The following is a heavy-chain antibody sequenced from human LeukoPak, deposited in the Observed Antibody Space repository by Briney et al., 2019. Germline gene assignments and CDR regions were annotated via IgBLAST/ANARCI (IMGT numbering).Heavy chain of an antibody. CDR1: GFTFSSYA. J-gene: IGHJ4*02. D-gene: IGHD1-1*01. V-gene: IGHV3-64D*06. CDR2: ISSNGGST. CDR3: VKSYNWNDVPYYFDY. Sequence: GGSLRLSCSASGFTFSSYAMHWARQAPGKGLEYVSAISSNGGSTYYADSVKGRFTISRDNSKNTLYLQMSSLRAEDTAVYYCVKSYNWNDVPYYFDYWGQGTLVTVSS.